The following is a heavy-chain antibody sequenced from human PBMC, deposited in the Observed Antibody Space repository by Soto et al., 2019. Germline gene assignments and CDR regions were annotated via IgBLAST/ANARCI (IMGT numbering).Heavy chain of an antibody. V-gene: IGHV4-34*01. D-gene: IGHD3-10*01. CDR3: ARVAGKEILKVLPLPSSSLDAFDI. CDR2: INHSGST. Sequence: SETLSLTCAVYGGSFSGYYWSWIRQPPGKGLEWIGEINHSGSTNYNPSLKSRVTISVDTSKNQFSLKLSSVTAADTAVYYCARVAGKEILKVLPLPSSSLDAFDIWGQGTMVTVSS. J-gene: IGHJ3*02. CDR1: GGSFSGYY.